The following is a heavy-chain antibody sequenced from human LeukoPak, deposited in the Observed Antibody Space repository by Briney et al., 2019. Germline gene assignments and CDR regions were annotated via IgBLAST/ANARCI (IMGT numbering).Heavy chain of an antibody. D-gene: IGHD3-10*01. CDR2: ISAYNGNT. CDR1: GYTFTSYG. J-gene: IGHJ4*02. CDR3: AGTTQAYGSGSYYNLDY. Sequence: ASVKVSCKASGYTFTSYGISWVRQAPGQGLEWMGLISAYNGNTNYAQKLQGRVTMTTDTSTSTAYMELRSLRSDDTAVYYCAGTTQAYGSGSYYNLDYWGQGTLVTVSS. V-gene: IGHV1-18*01.